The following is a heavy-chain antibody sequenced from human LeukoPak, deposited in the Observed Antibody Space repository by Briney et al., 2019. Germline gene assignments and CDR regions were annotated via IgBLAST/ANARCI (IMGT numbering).Heavy chain of an antibody. V-gene: IGHV4-34*01. Sequence: PSETLSLTCAVYGGSFSGYYWSWIRQPPGKGLGWIGEINHSGSTNYNLSLKSRVTISVDTSKNQFSLKLSSVTAADTAVYYCARGYGDPTDKFDYWGQGTLVTVSS. CDR2: INHSGST. J-gene: IGHJ4*02. D-gene: IGHD4-17*01. CDR3: ARGYGDPTDKFDY. CDR1: GGSFSGYY.